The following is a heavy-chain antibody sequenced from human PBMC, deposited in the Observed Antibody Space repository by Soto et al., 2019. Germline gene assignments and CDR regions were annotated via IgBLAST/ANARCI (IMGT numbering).Heavy chain of an antibody. CDR3: AREGIQLWSSAFDI. V-gene: IGHV3-30*04. CDR2: ISYDGSTK. Sequence: GGSLRLSCAASGFTFSSGAMHWVRQAPGKGLEWVAVISYDGSTKYYTDSVKGRFTISRDNSKNTLYLQMTSLKFEDAAVYCCAREGIQLWSSAFDIWGQGTMVTVSS. D-gene: IGHD5-18*01. CDR1: GFTFSSGA. J-gene: IGHJ3*02.